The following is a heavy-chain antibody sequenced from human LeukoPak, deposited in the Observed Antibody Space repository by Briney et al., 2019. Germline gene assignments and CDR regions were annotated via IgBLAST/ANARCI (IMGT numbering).Heavy chain of an antibody. D-gene: IGHD3-3*01. CDR1: GFTFSSYA. J-gene: IGHJ4*02. Sequence: PGGSLRLPSAASGFTFSSYAMSWVRQAPGKGLEWVSAISGSGGSTYYADSVKGRFTISRDNSKNTLYLQMNSLRAEDTAVYYCAKVFWSGYFFDYWGQGTLVTVSS. CDR3: AKVFWSGYFFDY. V-gene: IGHV3-23*01. CDR2: ISGSGGST.